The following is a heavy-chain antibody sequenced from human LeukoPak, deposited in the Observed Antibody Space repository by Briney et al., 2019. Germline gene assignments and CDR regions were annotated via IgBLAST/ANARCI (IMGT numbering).Heavy chain of an antibody. Sequence: GASVKVSCKASGYTFTSYGISWVRQAPGQGLEWMGWISAYNGNTNYAQKLQGRVTMTTDTSTNTANMELRSLRSEDTAVYYCASGSGGYYSDGSGFYSLWGQGTLVIVSS. CDR3: ASGSGGYYSDGSGFYSL. D-gene: IGHD3-22*01. CDR2: ISAYNGNT. J-gene: IGHJ4*02. CDR1: GYTFTSYG. V-gene: IGHV1-18*01.